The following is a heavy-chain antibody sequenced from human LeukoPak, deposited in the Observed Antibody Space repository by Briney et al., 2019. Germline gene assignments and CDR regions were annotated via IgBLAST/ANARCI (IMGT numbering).Heavy chain of an antibody. CDR2: ISSSGTVK. CDR3: ARDRSDRLAVAGTSAFDY. J-gene: IGHJ4*02. D-gene: IGHD6-19*01. CDR1: GFTVSSYE. Sequence: PGGSLRLSCAASGFTVSSYEMNWVRQAPGKGLEWVSCISSSGTVKFYADSVKGRFTISRDNAKNSLHLQMNSLRADDTAVYFCARDRSDRLAVAGTSAFDYWGQGTLVTVSS. V-gene: IGHV3-48*03.